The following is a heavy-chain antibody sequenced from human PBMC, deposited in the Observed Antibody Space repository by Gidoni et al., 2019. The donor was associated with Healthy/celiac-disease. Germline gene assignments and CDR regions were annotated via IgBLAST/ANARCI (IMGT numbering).Heavy chain of an antibody. Sequence: QVQLQESGPGLVKPSETLSLTCTVSGGSISSYYWSWIRQPPGKGLEWIGYIYYSGSTNYNPSLKSRVTISVDTSKNQFSLKLSSVTAADTAVYYCARGRALGYGPDPWGQGTLVTVSS. CDR2: IYYSGST. CDR1: GGSISSYY. CDR3: ARGRALGYGPDP. J-gene: IGHJ5*02. D-gene: IGHD5-12*01. V-gene: IGHV4-59*01.